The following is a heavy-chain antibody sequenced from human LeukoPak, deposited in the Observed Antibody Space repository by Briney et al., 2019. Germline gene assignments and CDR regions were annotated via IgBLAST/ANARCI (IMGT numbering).Heavy chain of an antibody. CDR2: ISSSSSYI. D-gene: IGHD1-26*01. Sequence: GGSLRLSCAAPGFTFSSYSMNWVRQAPGKGLEWVSSISSSSSYIYYADSVKGRFTISRDNAKNSLYLQMNSLRAEDTAVYYCARAHSGALHSHAFDIWGQGTMATVSS. CDR1: GFTFSSYS. CDR3: ARAHSGALHSHAFDI. J-gene: IGHJ3*02. V-gene: IGHV3-21*01.